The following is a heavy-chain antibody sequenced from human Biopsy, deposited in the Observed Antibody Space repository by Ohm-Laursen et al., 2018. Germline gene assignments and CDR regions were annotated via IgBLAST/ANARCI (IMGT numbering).Heavy chain of an antibody. J-gene: IGHJ6*02. CDR3: VKDIRRYFYGMDV. D-gene: IGHD3-10*01. CDR1: DFTYADYA. Sequence: SLRLSCTASDFTYADYAMSWVRHRPGKGLEWVSGITWNSGHIAYADSVKGRFTISRDNAKNVLWLQMNSLRVDDTAMYYCVKDIRRYFYGMDVWGQGTTVTVS. CDR2: ITWNSGHI. V-gene: IGHV3-9*01.